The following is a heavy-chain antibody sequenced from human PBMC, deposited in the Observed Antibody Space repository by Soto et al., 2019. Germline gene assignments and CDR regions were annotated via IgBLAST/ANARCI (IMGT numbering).Heavy chain of an antibody. CDR1: GYSFTSYW. CDR2: IYPGDSDT. Sequence: GESLKISCKGSGYSFTSYWIGWVRQMPGKGLEWMGIIYPGDSDTRYRPSFQGQVTISADKSISTAYLQWSSLKASDTAMYYCARQYYYDSTSGPYDAFDIWGQGTMVTVSS. V-gene: IGHV5-51*01. J-gene: IGHJ3*02. CDR3: ARQYYYDSTSGPYDAFDI. D-gene: IGHD3-22*01.